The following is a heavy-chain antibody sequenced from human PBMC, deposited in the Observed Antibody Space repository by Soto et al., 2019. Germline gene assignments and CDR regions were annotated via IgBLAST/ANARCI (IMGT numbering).Heavy chain of an antibody. CDR2: MNPNSGNT. V-gene: IGHV1-8*01. Sequence: QVQLVQSGAEVKKPGASVKVSCKASGYTFTSYDINWVRQATGQGLEWMGWMNPNSGNTGLAQKFQGRVTMTRNTSIITVYMELRSPRTEDTAVYYCAREPQDSLDHWGQGTLVNVTS. CDR1: GYTFTSYD. D-gene: IGHD3-22*01. J-gene: IGHJ4*02. CDR3: AREPQDSLDH.